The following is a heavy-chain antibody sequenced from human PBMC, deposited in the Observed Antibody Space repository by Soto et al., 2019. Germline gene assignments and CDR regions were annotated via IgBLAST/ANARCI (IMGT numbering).Heavy chain of an antibody. CDR1: GGTFSSYA. V-gene: IGHV1-69*13. J-gene: IGHJ4*02. CDR2: IIPIFGTA. CDR3: ARDGGCSGGSCYLYFDY. D-gene: IGHD2-15*01. Sequence: SVKVSCKASGGTFSSYAISWVRQAPGQGLEWMGGIIPIFGTANYAQKFQGRVTITADESTSTAYMELSSLRSEDTAVYYCARDGGCSGGSCYLYFDYWGQGTLVNVSS.